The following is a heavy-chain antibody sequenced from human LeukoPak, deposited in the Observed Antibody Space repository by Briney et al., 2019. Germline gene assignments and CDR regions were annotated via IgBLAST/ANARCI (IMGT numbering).Heavy chain of an antibody. J-gene: IGHJ3*01. CDR3: AKDIQLST. CDR2: ISSSSYI. V-gene: IGHV3-21*04. CDR1: GFTFSSYS. D-gene: IGHD5-24*01. Sequence: GGSLRLSCAASGFTFSSYSMNWVRQAPGKGLEWVSSISSSSYIYYADSVKGRFTISRDNSKNTLSLQMNSLRVEDTAMYFCAKDIQLSTWGLGTMVTVSS.